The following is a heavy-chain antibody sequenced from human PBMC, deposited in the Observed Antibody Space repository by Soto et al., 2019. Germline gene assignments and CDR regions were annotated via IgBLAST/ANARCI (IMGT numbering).Heavy chain of an antibody. CDR1: SGSVSSGSHY. Sequence: QVQLQESGPGLVKPSETLSLTCTVSSGSVSSGSHYWSWIRQPPGKRLEWIGYIYYSGSTNYNPTLKSRFTISADTSKNQFSLKLSSVTAADTAVYFCARGYISSWSWFDLWGRGTLVTVSS. CDR3: ARGYISSWSWFDL. CDR2: IYYSGST. D-gene: IGHD6-13*01. J-gene: IGHJ2*01. V-gene: IGHV4-61*01.